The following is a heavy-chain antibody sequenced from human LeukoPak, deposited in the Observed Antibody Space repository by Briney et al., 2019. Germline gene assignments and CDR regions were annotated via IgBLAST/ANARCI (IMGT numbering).Heavy chain of an antibody. J-gene: IGHJ4*02. Sequence: GGSLRLSCAASGFTFSSYAMNWARQAPGKGLEWVSFISDSGGGTYYADSVKGRFTISRDNSKNTLFLQMNSLRAEDTAVYYCARDGTSNRLLVKAYFDYWGQGTLVTVSS. V-gene: IGHV3-23*01. CDR1: GFTFSSYA. CDR2: ISDSGGGT. D-gene: IGHD2-8*02. CDR3: ARDGTSNRLLVKAYFDY.